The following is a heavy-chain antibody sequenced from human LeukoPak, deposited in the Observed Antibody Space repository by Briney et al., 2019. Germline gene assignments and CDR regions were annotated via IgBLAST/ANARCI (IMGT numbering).Heavy chain of an antibody. Sequence: PSQTLSLTCTVSGGSISSGGYYWSWIRQHPGKGLEWIGYIYYSGSTYYNPSLKSRVTISVDTSKNQFSLKLSSVTAADTAVYYCARGGDFNYSHSSDYLVYFDFWGQGTLVTVSS. V-gene: IGHV4-31*03. CDR1: GGSISSGGYY. D-gene: IGHD3-22*01. CDR2: IYYSGST. CDR3: ARGGDFNYSHSSDYLVYFDF. J-gene: IGHJ4*02.